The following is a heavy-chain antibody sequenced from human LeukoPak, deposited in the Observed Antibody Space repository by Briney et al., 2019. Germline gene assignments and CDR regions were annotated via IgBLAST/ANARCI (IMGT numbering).Heavy chain of an antibody. D-gene: IGHD1-26*01. CDR2: INHSGST. V-gene: IGHV4-34*01. Sequence: SETLSLTCAVYGGSFSGYYWSWIRQPPGKGLEWIGEINHSGSTNYNPSLKSRVTISVDTSKNQSSLKLSSVTAADTAVYYCARGRATYDAFDIWGQGTMVTVSS. J-gene: IGHJ3*02. CDR1: GGSFSGYY. CDR3: ARGRATYDAFDI.